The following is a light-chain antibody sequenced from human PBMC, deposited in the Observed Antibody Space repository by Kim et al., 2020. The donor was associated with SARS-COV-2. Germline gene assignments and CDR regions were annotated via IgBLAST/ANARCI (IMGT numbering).Light chain of an antibody. CDR1: QGISNH. CDR2: AAS. Sequence: ASTGDRVTITCRASQGISNHLAWYQLKPGKAPKLLIYAASSLQRGVPSRFSGSGSGTDFTLTVTSLQPEDVATYYCQKYYSDPWTFGQGTKVDIK. CDR3: QKYYSDPWT. V-gene: IGKV1-27*01. J-gene: IGKJ1*01.